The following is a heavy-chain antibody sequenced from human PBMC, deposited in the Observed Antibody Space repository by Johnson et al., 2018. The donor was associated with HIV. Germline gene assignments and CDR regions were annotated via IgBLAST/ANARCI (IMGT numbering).Heavy chain of an antibody. V-gene: IGHV3-23*03. J-gene: IGHJ3*02. CDR3: AREKIAAAGNDAFDI. CDR2: IYSGDST. CDR1: GFTFSSYA. D-gene: IGHD6-13*01. Sequence: VQLLESGGGLVQPGGSLRLSCAASGFTFSSYAMSWVRQAPGKGLEWVSVIYSGDSTYYADSVKGRFTISRDNSKNTLYLQMNSLRAEDTAVYYCAREKIAAAGNDAFDIWGQGTMVTVSS.